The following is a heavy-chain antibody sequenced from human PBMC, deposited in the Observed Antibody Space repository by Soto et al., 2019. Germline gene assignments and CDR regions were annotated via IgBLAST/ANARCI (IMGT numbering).Heavy chain of an antibody. J-gene: IGHJ4*02. V-gene: IGHV1-69*01. CDR1: GGTFSTYA. CDR3: ARPKGPDSSGYYYFDF. D-gene: IGHD6-19*01. Sequence: QVQLEQSGGEVKQPGSSVRVSCKTSGGTFSTYAINWVRQAPGQGLEWMGAIIPLFGTADYSQKFQGRVTITADESTSTAYMELSSARFDDTAVYFCARPKGPDSSGYYYFDFWGQRTLVTVCS. CDR2: IIPLFGTA.